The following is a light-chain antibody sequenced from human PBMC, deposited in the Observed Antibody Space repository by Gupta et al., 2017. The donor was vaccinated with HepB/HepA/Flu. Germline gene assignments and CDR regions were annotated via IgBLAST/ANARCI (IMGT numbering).Light chain of an antibody. Sequence: DIQMTQSPSTLYASVGDRVTITCRASQSICNWLAWYQQKPGKAPNLLIYKASSLESGVPSRFSGSGSGTAFTLTINGLQPDDVATYYCQQYNNYSGMFGQGTKVQIK. CDR3: QQYNNYSGM. V-gene: IGKV1-5*03. CDR1: QSICNW. CDR2: KAS. J-gene: IGKJ1*01.